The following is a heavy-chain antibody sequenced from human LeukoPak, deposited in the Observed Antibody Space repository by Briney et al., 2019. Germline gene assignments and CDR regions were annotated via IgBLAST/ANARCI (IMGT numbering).Heavy chain of an antibody. CDR2: ITSSSSYI. CDR3: SRQFSSYFDY. CDR1: GFTFSSYS. Sequence: GGSLRLSCAVSGFTFSSYSMNWVRQAPGKGLEWVSCITSSSSYIYYADSVKGRFTISRDNAKNSLYLQMNSLRAEDTAVYYCSRQFSSYFDYWRQGTLVTVSS. J-gene: IGHJ4*02. V-gene: IGHV3-21*01.